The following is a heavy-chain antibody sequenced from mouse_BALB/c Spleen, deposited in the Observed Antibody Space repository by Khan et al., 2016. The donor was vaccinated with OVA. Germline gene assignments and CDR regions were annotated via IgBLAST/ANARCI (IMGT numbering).Heavy chain of an antibody. Sequence: QVRLQQSGAELAKPGASVKMSCKASGYTFTNYWMHWVKQRPGQGLEWIGYINPSTDYTEYNQKFKDKATLTADKSSSTAYIQLTSLTSEDSALYYCVNHGSSPAWFTYWGQGTLVTVSA. J-gene: IGHJ3*01. D-gene: IGHD1-1*01. CDR3: VNHGSSPAWFTY. V-gene: IGHV1-7*01. CDR1: GYTFTNYW. CDR2: INPSTDYT.